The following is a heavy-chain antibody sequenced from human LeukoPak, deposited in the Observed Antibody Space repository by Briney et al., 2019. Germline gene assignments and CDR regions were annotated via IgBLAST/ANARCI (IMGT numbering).Heavy chain of an antibody. D-gene: IGHD3-3*01. J-gene: IGHJ4*02. Sequence: TSETLSLTCTVSGGSISSYYWSWIRQPPGKGLEWIGYIYYSGSTNYNPSLKSRVTISVDTSKNQFSLKLSSVTAADTAVYYCARGHYDFWSGQYYFDYWGQGTLVTVSS. V-gene: IGHV4-59*12. CDR1: GGSISSYY. CDR2: IYYSGST. CDR3: ARGHYDFWSGQYYFDY.